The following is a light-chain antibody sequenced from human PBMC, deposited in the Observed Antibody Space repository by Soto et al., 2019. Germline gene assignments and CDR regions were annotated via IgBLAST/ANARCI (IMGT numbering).Light chain of an antibody. V-gene: IGLV2-14*01. Sequence: QSALTQPASVSGSPGQSITISCTGTSNDVGGYNYVCWYQQQPGKAPKLIIYDVSNRPSGVSNRFSGSRSGNTASLIISGLQAEDEADYYCSSYTSSSTVTFGGGTQLPS. CDR3: SSYTSSSTVT. CDR2: DVS. CDR1: SNDVGGYNY. J-gene: IGLJ2*01.